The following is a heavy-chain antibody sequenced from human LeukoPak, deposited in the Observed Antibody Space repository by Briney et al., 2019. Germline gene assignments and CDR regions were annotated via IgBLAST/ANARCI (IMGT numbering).Heavy chain of an antibody. V-gene: IGHV3-13*01. D-gene: IGHD3-22*01. CDR3: ARRGGDYYDEYYFDY. Sequence: GGSLRLSCAASGFTFSSYDMHWVRQATGKGLEWVSAIGTAGDTYYPGSVKGRFTISRENAKNSLYLQMNSLRAEDTAVYYCARRGGDYYDEYYFDYWGQGTLVTVSP. CDR2: IGTAGDT. J-gene: IGHJ4*02. CDR1: GFTFSSYD.